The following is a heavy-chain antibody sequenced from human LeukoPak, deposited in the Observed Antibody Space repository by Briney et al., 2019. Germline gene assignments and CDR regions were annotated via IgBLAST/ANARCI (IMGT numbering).Heavy chain of an antibody. J-gene: IGHJ4*02. CDR1: GFTFSTYW. CDR3: ARDLVQGGIYNVGFDH. CDR2: RKQDGSEK. V-gene: IGHV3-7*01. Sequence: PGGSLRLSCAASGFTFSTYWMSWVRQAPGKGLEWVADRKQDGSEKYYVDSVKGRFTISRDNAKNSLYLQMNSLTAEDTAVYYCARDLVQGGIYNVGFDHWGQGTLVTVSS. D-gene: IGHD5-12*01.